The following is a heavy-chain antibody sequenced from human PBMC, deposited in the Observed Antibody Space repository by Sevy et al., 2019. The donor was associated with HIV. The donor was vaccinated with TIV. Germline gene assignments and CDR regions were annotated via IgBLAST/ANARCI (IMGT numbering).Heavy chain of an antibody. D-gene: IGHD3-3*01. J-gene: IGHJ6*02. CDR3: ARLTIFGVVIQGGYYYGIDV. Sequence: ASVKVCCKASGGTFSSYAISWVRQAPGQGLEWMGGIIPIFGTANYAQKFQGRVTITADESTSTAYMELSSLRSEDTAVYYCARLTIFGVVIQGGYYYGIDVRGQGTTVTVSS. V-gene: IGHV1-69*13. CDR1: GGTFSSYA. CDR2: IIPIFGTA.